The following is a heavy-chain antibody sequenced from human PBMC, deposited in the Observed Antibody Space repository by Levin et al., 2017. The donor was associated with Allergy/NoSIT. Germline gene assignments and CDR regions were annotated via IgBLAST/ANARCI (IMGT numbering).Heavy chain of an antibody. Sequence: GSLRLSCAASGFTVSSNYMSWVRQAPGKGLEWVSVIYSGGSTYYADSVKGRFTISRDNSKNTLYLQMNSLRAEDTAVYYCASRLSDWLLEYYYYYYMDVWGKGTTVTVSS. V-gene: IGHV3-66*01. D-gene: IGHD3-9*01. CDR2: IYSGGST. CDR1: GFTVSSNY. CDR3: ASRLSDWLLEYYYYYYMDV. J-gene: IGHJ6*03.